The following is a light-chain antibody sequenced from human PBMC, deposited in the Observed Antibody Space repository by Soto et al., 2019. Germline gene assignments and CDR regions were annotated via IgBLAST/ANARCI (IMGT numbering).Light chain of an antibody. V-gene: IGKV3-11*01. Sequence: EIVLTQSPATLSLSPGERATLSCRASQSVSSYLAWYQQKPGQAPRLLIYDAYTRATGIPARFSGSGSGTDFTLTISSLEPEDFAVYYCQQRSNWPRTFGQGTKLEIK. CDR3: QQRSNWPRT. J-gene: IGKJ2*01. CDR1: QSVSSY. CDR2: DAY.